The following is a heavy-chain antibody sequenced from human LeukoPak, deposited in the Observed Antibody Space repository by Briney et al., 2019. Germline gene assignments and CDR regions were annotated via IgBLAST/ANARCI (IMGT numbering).Heavy chain of an antibody. Sequence: SVKVSCKASGGTFSSYAISWVRQAPGQGLEWMGGIIPIFGTANYAQKFQGRVTITADESTSTAYMELSSLRSEDTAVYYCASSGRDIVEVVAATPYYYYGMDVWGQGTTVTVSS. D-gene: IGHD2-15*01. CDR1: GGTFSSYA. CDR2: IIPIFGTA. CDR3: ASSGRDIVEVVAATPYYYYGMDV. V-gene: IGHV1-69*13. J-gene: IGHJ6*02.